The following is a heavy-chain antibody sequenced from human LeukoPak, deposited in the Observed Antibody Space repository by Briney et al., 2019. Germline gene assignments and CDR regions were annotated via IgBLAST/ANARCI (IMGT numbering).Heavy chain of an antibody. Sequence: GGSLRLSCAASGFTFSSYGMSWVRQAPGKGLEWVSVIYSGGSTYYADSVKGRFTISRDNAKNSLYLQMNSLRAEDTAVYYCVRSAKTFDYWGQGTLVTVSS. CDR2: IYSGGST. CDR3: VRSAKTFDY. CDR1: GFTFSSYG. J-gene: IGHJ4*02. V-gene: IGHV3-66*01.